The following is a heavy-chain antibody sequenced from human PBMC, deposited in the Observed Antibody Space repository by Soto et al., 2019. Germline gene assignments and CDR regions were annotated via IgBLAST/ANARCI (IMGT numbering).Heavy chain of an antibody. CDR2: INHSGST. CDR1: GGSFSGYY. Sequence: QVQLQQWGAGLLKPSETLSLTCAVYGGSFSGYYWSWIRQPPGKGPEWIGEINHSGSTNYNPSLKSRVTISVDTSKNQFSLKLSSVTAADTAVYYCARGRVVVVAATRHDAFDIWGQGTMVTVSS. J-gene: IGHJ3*02. CDR3: ARGRVVVVAATRHDAFDI. V-gene: IGHV4-34*01. D-gene: IGHD2-15*01.